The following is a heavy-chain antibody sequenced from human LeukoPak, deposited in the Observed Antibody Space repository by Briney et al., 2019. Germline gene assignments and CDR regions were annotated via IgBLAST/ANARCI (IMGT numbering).Heavy chain of an antibody. CDR3: AKEKEYMEV. J-gene: IGHJ6*03. CDR2: IWYDGSNK. CDR1: GFTFGSYC. Sequence: GGSLRLAWAASGFTFGSYCMRWVRQAAGRGREWVAVIWYDGSNKYYAESGKGRFKIQRDNSTKKLYLQMNRLSAEDTAVYYCAKEKEYMEVWGKGPTVPVS. V-gene: IGHV3-33*06.